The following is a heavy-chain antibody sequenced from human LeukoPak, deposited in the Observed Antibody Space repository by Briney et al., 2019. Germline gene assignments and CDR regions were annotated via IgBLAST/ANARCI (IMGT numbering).Heavy chain of an antibody. V-gene: IGHV4-34*01. D-gene: IGHD2-2*02. Sequence: PSETLSLTCAVYGGSFSGYYWSWIRQPPGKGLEWIGEINHSGSTNYNLSLKSRVTISVDTSKNQFSLKLSSVTAADTAVYYCARGTDTSYFDYWGQGTLVTVSS. CDR1: GGSFSGYY. J-gene: IGHJ4*02. CDR3: ARGTDTSYFDY. CDR2: INHSGST.